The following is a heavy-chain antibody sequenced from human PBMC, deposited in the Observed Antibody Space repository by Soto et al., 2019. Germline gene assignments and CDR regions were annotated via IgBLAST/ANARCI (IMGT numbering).Heavy chain of an antibody. V-gene: IGHV4-30-2*01. Sequence: QLQLQESGSGLVKPSQTLSLTCAVSGGSISSGGYSWSWIRQPPGKGLEWIGYIYHSGSTYYNPPPXSXVXIXXDRSKNQFSLKLSSVTAAATAVYYCARGEVVALGYWGQGTLVTVSS. J-gene: IGHJ4*02. CDR2: IYHSGST. CDR1: GGSISSGGYS. D-gene: IGHD2-15*01. CDR3: ARGEVVALGY.